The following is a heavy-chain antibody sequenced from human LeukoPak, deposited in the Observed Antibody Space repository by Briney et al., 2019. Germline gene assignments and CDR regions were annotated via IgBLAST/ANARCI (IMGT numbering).Heavy chain of an antibody. Sequence: PGGSLRLSCAASGFTFSSYGMHWVRQAPGKGLEWVAVIWYDGSNKYYADSVKGRFTISRDNSKNTLYLQMNSLRAEDTAVYYCAREQWPTYYFDYWGQGTLVTVSS. D-gene: IGHD6-19*01. J-gene: IGHJ4*02. CDR1: GFTFSSYG. CDR2: IWYDGSNK. CDR3: AREQWPTYYFDY. V-gene: IGHV3-33*01.